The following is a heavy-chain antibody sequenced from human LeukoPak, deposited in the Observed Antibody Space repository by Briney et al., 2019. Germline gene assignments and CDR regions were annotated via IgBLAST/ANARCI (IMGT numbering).Heavy chain of an antibody. J-gene: IGHJ4*02. CDR3: SRLYGGSY. CDR2: IWPGDSDT. V-gene: IGHV5-51*01. Sequence: GESLKISCKASGYSFTNYWTGWVRQMPGKGLEWMGVIWPGDSDTRYNPSFQGQVTISADKSINTAYLQWSSLKTSDTAIYYCSRLYGGSYWGQGTLVTVSS. D-gene: IGHD4-23*01. CDR1: GYSFTNYW.